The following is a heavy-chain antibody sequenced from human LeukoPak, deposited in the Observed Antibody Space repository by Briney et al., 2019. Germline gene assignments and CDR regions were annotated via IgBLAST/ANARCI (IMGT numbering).Heavy chain of an antibody. D-gene: IGHD2-15*01. Sequence: GRSLRLSCAASGFTVSSNYMSWVRQAPGKGLEWVSVIYSGGSTYYADSVKGRFTISRDNSKNTLYLQMNSLRAEDTAVYYCAREGRLNYGMDVWGQGTTVTVSS. V-gene: IGHV3-66*01. CDR1: GFTVSSNY. CDR2: IYSGGST. CDR3: AREGRLNYGMDV. J-gene: IGHJ6*02.